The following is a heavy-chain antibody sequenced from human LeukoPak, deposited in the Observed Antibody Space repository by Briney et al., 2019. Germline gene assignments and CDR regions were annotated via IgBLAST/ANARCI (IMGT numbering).Heavy chain of an antibody. CDR3: ARAAVLSTASWFDP. D-gene: IGHD2/OR15-2a*01. CDR1: GSTFSKYW. CDR2: IYPDHSDA. V-gene: IGHV5-51*01. J-gene: IGHJ5*02. Sequence: GASLKISCKASGSTFSKYWIAWVRQLPGKGLEWMGVIYPDHSDARYSPSFQGQVTISVDKSISTAYLQWNSLQASDTAIYYCARAAVLSTASWFDPWGQGTLVTVSS.